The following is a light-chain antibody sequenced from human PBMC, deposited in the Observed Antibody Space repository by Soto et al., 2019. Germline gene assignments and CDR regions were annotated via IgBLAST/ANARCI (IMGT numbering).Light chain of an antibody. Sequence: EIVLTQSPGTLSLSPGDRATLSCRASQSISSNYLAWYQQRPGQAPRLLIYGASNTATGIPDRFSGSWSGTDFTLPISRLEPEDFAVYYCQQYDTSPYTFGRGTKLEIK. J-gene: IGKJ2*01. CDR3: QQYDTSPYT. CDR2: GAS. V-gene: IGKV3-20*01. CDR1: QSISSNY.